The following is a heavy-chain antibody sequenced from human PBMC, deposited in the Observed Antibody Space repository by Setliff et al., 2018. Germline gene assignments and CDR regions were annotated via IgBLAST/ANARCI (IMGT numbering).Heavy chain of an antibody. CDR1: GGSVSSGSYY. D-gene: IGHD3-22*01. CDR3: AKEGYYDHFGYYHYYFDF. J-gene: IGHJ4*02. CDR2: IYTSGST. Sequence: PSETLSLTCTVSGGSVSSGSYYWSWIWQPAGKGLEWIGRIYTSGSTNYNPSLKSRVAISVDTSKNQFSLKLSSVTAADTAVYYCAKEGYYDHFGYYHYYFDFWGQGTLVTVSS. V-gene: IGHV4-61*02.